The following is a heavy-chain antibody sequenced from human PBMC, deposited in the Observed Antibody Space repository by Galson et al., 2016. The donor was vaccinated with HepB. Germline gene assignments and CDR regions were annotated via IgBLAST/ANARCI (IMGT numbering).Heavy chain of an antibody. Sequence: ETLSLTCTVSGGSISSSSYYWGWIRQPPGKGLEWIGSIYYSGSTDYNPSPKSRVAISVDTSKNQFSLNLSSVTAADTAVYYCARRVVRATSEYFDYWGQGTLVTVSS. CDR2: IYYSGST. CDR3: ARRVVRATSEYFDY. D-gene: IGHD1-26*01. J-gene: IGHJ4*02. CDR1: GGSISSSSYY. V-gene: IGHV4-39*01.